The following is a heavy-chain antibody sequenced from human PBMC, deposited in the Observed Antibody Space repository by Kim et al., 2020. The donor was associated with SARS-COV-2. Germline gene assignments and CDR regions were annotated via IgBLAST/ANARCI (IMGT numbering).Heavy chain of an antibody. CDR1: GGSISSGDYY. CDR3: ARGLYDSSGPDAFDI. D-gene: IGHD3-22*01. V-gene: IGHV4-30-4*01. J-gene: IGHJ3*02. CDR2: IYYSGST. Sequence: SETLSLTCTVSGGSISSGDYYWSWIRQPPGKGLEWIGYIYYSGSTYYNPSLKSRVTISVDTSKNQFSLKLSSVTAADTAVYYCARGLYDSSGPDAFDIWGQGTMVTVSS.